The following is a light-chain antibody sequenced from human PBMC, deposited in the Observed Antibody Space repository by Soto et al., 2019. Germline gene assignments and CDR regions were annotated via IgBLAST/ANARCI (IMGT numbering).Light chain of an antibody. J-gene: IGKJ1*01. Sequence: DIQMTQSPSTLSASVGDRVTISCRASQTIGTWLAWYQQKPGKAPKLLIYKASSLETGVSTRFCGSGSGAEFTITISSLPPDDFAPYYWQHYDNSWTFGQGTKVEVK. CDR1: QTIGTW. CDR3: QHYDNSWT. CDR2: KAS. V-gene: IGKV1-5*03.